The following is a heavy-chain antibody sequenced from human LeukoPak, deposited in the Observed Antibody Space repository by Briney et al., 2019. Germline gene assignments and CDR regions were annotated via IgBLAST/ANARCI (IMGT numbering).Heavy chain of an antibody. CDR3: ARGGALWYYDS. Sequence: SETLSLTCSVSGDTISTSDHYWGWIRQPPGKGLEWIGSIYYTGNTYYNPSLKSRVTISLDTSTNQFSLKLNSVTAADTAVYYCARGGALWYYDSWGQGTLVTVSS. V-gene: IGHV4-39*07. D-gene: IGHD3-22*01. J-gene: IGHJ1*01. CDR1: GDTISTSDHY. CDR2: IYYTGNT.